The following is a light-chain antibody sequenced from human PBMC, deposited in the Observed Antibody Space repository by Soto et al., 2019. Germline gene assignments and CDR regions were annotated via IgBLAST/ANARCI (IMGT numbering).Light chain of an antibody. CDR2: AAS. Sequence: DIQMTQSPSSLSASIGDRVTISCRASQNIKNNLNWYQHQRGKAPKLLVYAASTLQGGVPSRFTGSGSGTDFTLNSRRLLPEDLATYLCQQSYTHPLTFGQGTTVEI. V-gene: IGKV1-39*01. CDR1: QNIKNN. CDR3: QQSYTHPLT. J-gene: IGKJ1*01.